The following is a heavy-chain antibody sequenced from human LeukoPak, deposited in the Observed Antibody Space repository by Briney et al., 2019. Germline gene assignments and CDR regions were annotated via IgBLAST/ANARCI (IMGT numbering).Heavy chain of an antibody. CDR3: TRDRRGVTVY. V-gene: IGHV3-7*01. Sequence: GGSLRLSCAVSGFTFSTYWMSWVRQAPGKGLEWVANINQNGREKFYVDSVKGRFTISRDNARNSLYLQMNSLRAEDTAVYYCTRDRRGVTVYWGQGTLVTVSS. CDR1: GFTFSTYW. J-gene: IGHJ4*02. CDR2: INQNGREK. D-gene: IGHD3-10*01.